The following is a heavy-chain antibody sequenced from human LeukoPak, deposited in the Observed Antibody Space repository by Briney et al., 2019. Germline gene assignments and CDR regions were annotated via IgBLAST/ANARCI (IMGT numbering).Heavy chain of an antibody. D-gene: IGHD3-10*01. CDR2: IIPISAPA. CDR3: AKEGTSVRGVDS. J-gene: IGHJ3*01. Sequence: SVKVSCKASGGTFNSYAISWVRQAPGQGLEWMGGIIPISAPANYAQKFQGRVTITADESTSTAYMELSSLRSEDTAVYYCAKEGTSVRGVDSWGQGTMVIVSS. CDR1: GGTFNSYA. V-gene: IGHV1-69*13.